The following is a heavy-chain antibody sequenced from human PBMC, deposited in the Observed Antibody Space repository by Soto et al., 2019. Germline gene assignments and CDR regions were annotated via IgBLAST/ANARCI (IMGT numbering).Heavy chain of an antibody. V-gene: IGHV1-18*04. J-gene: IGHJ5*02. Sequence: ASVKVSCKASGYTFTSYYMHWVRQAPGQGLEWMGWISASSGNTNYAQKFQGRVTMTTDTSTSTAYMELRSLRSDDTAVYYCARDRGAAALFFDPWGQGTLVTVSS. CDR3: ARDRGAAALFFDP. CDR2: ISASSGNT. D-gene: IGHD6-13*01. CDR1: GYTFTSYY.